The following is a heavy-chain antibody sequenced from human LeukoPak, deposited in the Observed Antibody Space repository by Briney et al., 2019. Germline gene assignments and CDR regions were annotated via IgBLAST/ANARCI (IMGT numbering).Heavy chain of an antibody. J-gene: IGHJ6*03. Sequence: GGSLRLSCAASGFTLSSYWMHWVRQVPGKGLVWVSRINPDGSTTTYADSVKGRFTISRDNAKNTLYLQMNSLRAEDTAVYYCAKGYSSPLYYYYMDVWGKGTTVTVSS. CDR1: GFTLSSYW. V-gene: IGHV3-74*01. D-gene: IGHD6-13*01. CDR2: INPDGSTT. CDR3: AKGYSSPLYYYYMDV.